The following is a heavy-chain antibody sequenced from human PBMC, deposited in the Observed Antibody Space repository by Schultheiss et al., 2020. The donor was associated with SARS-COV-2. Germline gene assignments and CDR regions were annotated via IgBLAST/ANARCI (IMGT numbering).Heavy chain of an antibody. Sequence: GGSLRLSCVASGFTFDDYAMHWVRQAPGKGLEWVSLISWDGGSTSYADSVQGRFTISRDNNKNSLYLQMNSLRNEDTALYYCAKTVAGTGTYGFDYWGQGTPVTVSS. CDR2: ISWDGGST. CDR3: AKTVAGTGTYGFDY. D-gene: IGHD6-19*01. J-gene: IGHJ4*02. CDR1: GFTFDDYA. V-gene: IGHV3-43D*03.